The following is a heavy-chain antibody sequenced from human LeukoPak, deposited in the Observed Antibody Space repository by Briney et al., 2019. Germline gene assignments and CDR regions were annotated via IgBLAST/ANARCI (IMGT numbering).Heavy chain of an antibody. CDR3: ARDYGSVSNWFDP. Sequence: SDTLALTYTVSGGYISSYHSSWIRQPAGQGPEWIGRIYTSGSSTYNPSLKSRVTMSVDTSNTQFDLLLSAVTAADAAGYCCARDYGSVSNWFDPWGQGTLVTVSS. V-gene: IGHV4-4*07. J-gene: IGHJ5*02. CDR1: GGYISSYH. CDR2: IYTSGSS. D-gene: IGHD3-10*01.